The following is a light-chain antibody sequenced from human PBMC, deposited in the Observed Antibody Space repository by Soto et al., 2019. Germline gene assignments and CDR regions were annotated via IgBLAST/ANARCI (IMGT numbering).Light chain of an antibody. CDR1: QTISSW. V-gene: IGKV1-5*03. CDR2: KAS. J-gene: IGKJ1*01. Sequence: DIQVTQSPSTLSASVGDRVTITCRASQTISSWLAWYQQKPGMAPKLLIYKASTLQSGVPSRFSGSGSGTDFTLTISRLEPEDFAVYFCQQYGSSPTFGQGTTVEI. CDR3: QQYGSSPT.